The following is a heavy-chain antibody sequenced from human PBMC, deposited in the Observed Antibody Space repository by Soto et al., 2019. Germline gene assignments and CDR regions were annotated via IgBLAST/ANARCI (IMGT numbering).Heavy chain of an antibody. J-gene: IGHJ3*02. CDR2: IKPDGSEK. Sequence: EVQLVESGGGLVQPGGSLRLSCAASGFTFSSYWMSWVRQAPGKGLEWVANIKPDGSEKWYVDSVKGRFTISRDNAKNLWYRQLTRSRAEVTAVYYCASGDYDDNAGAVWDSFGIWGQGSVITGSS. D-gene: IGHD3-22*01. CDR3: ASGDYDDNAGAVWDSFGI. V-gene: IGHV3-7*02. CDR1: GFTFSSYW.